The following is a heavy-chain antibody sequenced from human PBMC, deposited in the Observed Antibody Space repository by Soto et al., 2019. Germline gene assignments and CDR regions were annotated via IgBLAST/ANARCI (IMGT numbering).Heavy chain of an antibody. J-gene: IGHJ6*02. CDR1: GYTFTGYY. Sequence: ASVKVSCKASGYTFTGYYMHWVRQAPGQGLEWMGWINPNSGGTNYAQKFQGRVTMTRDTSISTAYMELSRLRSDDTAVYYCARSGSSSWSINYYYYGMDVWGQGTTVTVSS. V-gene: IGHV1-2*02. CDR3: ARSGSSSWSINYYYYGMDV. CDR2: INPNSGGT. D-gene: IGHD6-13*01.